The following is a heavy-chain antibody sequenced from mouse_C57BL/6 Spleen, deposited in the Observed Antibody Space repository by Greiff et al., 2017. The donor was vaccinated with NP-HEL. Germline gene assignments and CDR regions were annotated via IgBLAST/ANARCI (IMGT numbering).Heavy chain of an antibody. J-gene: IGHJ2*01. CDR1: GFNIKDDY. CDR2: IDPENGDT. Sequence: VHVKQSGAELVRPGASVKLSCTASGFNIKDDYMHWVKQRPEQGLEWIGWIDPENGDTEYASKFQGKATITADTSSNTAYLQLSSLTSEDTAVYYCTTSYYGSSPDYWGQGTTLTVSS. V-gene: IGHV14-4*01. D-gene: IGHD1-1*01. CDR3: TTSYYGSSPDY.